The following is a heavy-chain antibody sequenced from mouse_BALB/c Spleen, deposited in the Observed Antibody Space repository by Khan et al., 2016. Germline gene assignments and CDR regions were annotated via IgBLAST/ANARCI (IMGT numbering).Heavy chain of an antibody. V-gene: IGHV14-3*02. D-gene: IGHD2-10*01. CDR2: IDLANGNT. J-gene: IGHJ2*01. CDR3: ACLLWYFDY. CDR1: GFNIKDTY. Sequence: VQLKQSGAELVKPGASVKLSCTASGFNIKDTYMHWVKQRPEQGLEWIGRIDLANGNTKYDPKFQGKATITADTSSNTAYLQLSRRTSEDSSVYYCACLLWYFDYWCQGATLTGSS.